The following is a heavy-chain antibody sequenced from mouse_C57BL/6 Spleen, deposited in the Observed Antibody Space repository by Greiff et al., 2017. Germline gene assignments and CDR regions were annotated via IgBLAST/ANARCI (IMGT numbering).Heavy chain of an antibody. V-gene: IGHV1-15*01. CDR1: GYTFTDYE. D-gene: IGHD2-3*01. CDR3: TRDDGYYGENFDY. CDR2: IDPETGGT. Sequence: QVQLKQSGAELVRPGASVTLSCKASGYTFTDYEMHWVKQTPVHGLEWIGAIDPETGGTAYNQKFKGKAILTADKSSSTAYMDLRSLTSEDSAVYYCTRDDGYYGENFDYWGQVTTRTVSS. J-gene: IGHJ2*01.